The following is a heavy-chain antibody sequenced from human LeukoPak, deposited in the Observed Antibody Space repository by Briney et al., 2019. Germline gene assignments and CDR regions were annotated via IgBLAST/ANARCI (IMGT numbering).Heavy chain of an antibody. CDR1: GGSFSGYY. CDR2: INHSGST. CDR3: ARSYYDFWSGYPNFDY. V-gene: IGHV4-34*01. Sequence: PSETLSLTCAVYGGSFSGYYWSWIRQPPGKGLEWIGEINHSGSTNYNPSLKSRVTISVDTSKNQFSLKLSSVTAADTAVYYCARSYYDFWSGYPNFDYWGQGTLVTVSS. J-gene: IGHJ4*02. D-gene: IGHD3-3*01.